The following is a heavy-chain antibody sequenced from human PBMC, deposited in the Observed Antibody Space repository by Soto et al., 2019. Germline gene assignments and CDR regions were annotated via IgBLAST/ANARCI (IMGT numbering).Heavy chain of an antibody. CDR1: GFTVSSNY. V-gene: IGHV3-53*01. CDR3: ARVPTKFWYFDY. CDR2: IYSGGST. J-gene: IGHJ4*02. Sequence: ESGGGLIQPGGSLRLSCAASGFTVSSNYMSWIRQAPGKGLEWVSVIYSGGSTYYADSVKGRFTISRDNSKNTLYLQMNSLRAEDTAVNYCARVPTKFWYFDYWGQGTLVTVSS. D-gene: IGHD1-1*01.